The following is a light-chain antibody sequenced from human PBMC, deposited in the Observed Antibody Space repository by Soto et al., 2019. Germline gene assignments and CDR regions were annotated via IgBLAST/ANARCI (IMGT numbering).Light chain of an antibody. CDR3: QQYDSYPLS. CDR2: EAS. J-gene: IGKJ4*01. CDR1: QSISDW. Sequence: DIQMTQSPSTLSAAVGDRVTITCRASQSISDWLAWYEQKPWKAPKLLIYEASMLEDGVPSRFNGSGSGTGFTLTIDSLQPDDFATYYCQQYDSYPLSFGGGTKVQIK. V-gene: IGKV1-5*03.